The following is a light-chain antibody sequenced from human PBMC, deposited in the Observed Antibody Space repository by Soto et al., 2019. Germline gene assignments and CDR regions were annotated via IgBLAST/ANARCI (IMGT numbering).Light chain of an antibody. V-gene: IGKV3-15*01. Sequence: EIVMTQSPATLSVSPGERATLSCRASQSVSSNLAWYQQKPGQAPRLLIYGASTRATGIPARFSVSGSGTEFNPTIRSLQSEDFALYYCQQYNNWPPWTFGQGTKVEIK. CDR3: QQYNNWPPWT. CDR2: GAS. CDR1: QSVSSN. J-gene: IGKJ1*01.